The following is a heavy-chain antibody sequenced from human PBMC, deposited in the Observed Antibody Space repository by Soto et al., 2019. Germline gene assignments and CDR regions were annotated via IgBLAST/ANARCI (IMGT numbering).Heavy chain of an antibody. J-gene: IGHJ4*02. D-gene: IGHD5-18*01. CDR1: GFTFSSYW. V-gene: IGHV3-7*03. CDR3: ARLRYSYGSYYFDY. Sequence: GGSLRLSCAASGFTFSSYWMSWVRQAPGKGLEWVANIKQDGSEKYYVDSVKGRFTISRDNAKNSLYLQMNSLRAGDTAVYYCARLRYSYGSYYFDYWGQGTLVTVSS. CDR2: IKQDGSEK.